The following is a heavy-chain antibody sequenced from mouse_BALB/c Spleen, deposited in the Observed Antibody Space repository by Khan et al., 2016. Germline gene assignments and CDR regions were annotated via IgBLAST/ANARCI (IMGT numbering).Heavy chain of an antibody. CDR3: ARAWYSIDY. V-gene: IGHV1-9*01. CDR2: ILPGSGYS. J-gene: IGHJ4*01. Sequence: VQLQQSGAELMKPGASVKISCKATGYTFSNYWIEWVKQRPGHGLEWIGDILPGSGYSNSNENFKGKATFTADASSNTAYMQLISLTSEDSAVYFCARAWYSIDYWGQGTSVTVSS. CDR1: GYTFSNYW.